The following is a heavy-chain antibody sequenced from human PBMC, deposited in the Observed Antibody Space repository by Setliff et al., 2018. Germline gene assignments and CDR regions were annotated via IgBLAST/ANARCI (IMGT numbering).Heavy chain of an antibody. V-gene: IGHV4-61*09. CDR1: GGSISSGSYY. J-gene: IGHJ4*02. CDR3: AMTGDRGYSGYER. CDR2: IYTSGST. Sequence: SETLSLTCTVSGGSISSGSYYWSWIRQPAGKGLEWIGHIYTSGSTNYNPSLKSRVTISVDTSKNQFSLKLSSVTAADTAVYYCAMTGDRGYSGYERWGQGTLVTVSS. D-gene: IGHD5-12*01.